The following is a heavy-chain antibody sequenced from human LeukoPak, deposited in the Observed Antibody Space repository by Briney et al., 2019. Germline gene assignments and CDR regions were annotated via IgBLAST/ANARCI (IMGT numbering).Heavy chain of an antibody. CDR3: ARDPTATVGH. V-gene: IGHV3-53*01. CDR1: GFTVSTTY. D-gene: IGHD4-11*01. CDR2: IYSGGST. J-gene: IGHJ4*02. Sequence: GGSLRLSCAASGFTVSTTYMSWVRQAPGRGLEWVPVIYSGGSTYYADSVKGRFTISRDNSKNTVYLQMNSLRAEDTALYYCARDPTATVGHWGQGTLVTVSS.